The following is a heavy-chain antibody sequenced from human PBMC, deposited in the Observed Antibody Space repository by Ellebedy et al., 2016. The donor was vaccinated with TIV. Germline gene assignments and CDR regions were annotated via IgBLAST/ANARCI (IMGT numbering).Heavy chain of an antibody. V-gene: IGHV3-23*01. Sequence: GESLKISXAASGFTFNNYAMSWVRQAPGKGLEWVSVISGSGAGTYYADSVKGRFTISRDNSKNTLYLQMNSLRAEDTALYYCAKDIYNGDAFYSADYWGQGTLVTVSS. CDR3: AKDIYNGDAFYSADY. CDR1: GFTFNNYA. J-gene: IGHJ4*02. D-gene: IGHD3-10*01. CDR2: ISGSGAGT.